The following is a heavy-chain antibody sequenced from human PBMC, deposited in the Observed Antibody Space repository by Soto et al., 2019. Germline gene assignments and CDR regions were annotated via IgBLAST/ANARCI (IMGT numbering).Heavy chain of an antibody. J-gene: IGHJ5*02. CDR3: AKDYLTAGYNSGWYDH. CDR1: GFMLGDYG. V-gene: IGHV3-9*01. CDR2: ISWNSGSI. D-gene: IGHD6-19*01. Sequence: GGSLRLSCAASGFMLGDYGMHWVRQAPGKGLEWVSGISWNSGSIGYAASVQGRFTTSRDNAKNSLYLQMNSLRPDDTAFYYCAKDYLTAGYNSGWYDHWGQGALVTVSS.